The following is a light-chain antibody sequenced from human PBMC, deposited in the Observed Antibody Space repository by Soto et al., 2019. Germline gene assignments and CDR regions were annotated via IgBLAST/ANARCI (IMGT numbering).Light chain of an antibody. CDR2: DVS. J-gene: IGLJ1*01. V-gene: IGLV2-14*01. Sequence: QSVLTQPASVSGSPGQSITISCTGTRSDIGTYNYVSWYQQHPGKAPRLVIYDVSNRPSGVSNRFSGSKSANTASLTIAGLQSEDEADYYCKSYTSSTSFVFGTGTKVTVL. CDR1: RSDIGTYNY. CDR3: KSYTSSTSFV.